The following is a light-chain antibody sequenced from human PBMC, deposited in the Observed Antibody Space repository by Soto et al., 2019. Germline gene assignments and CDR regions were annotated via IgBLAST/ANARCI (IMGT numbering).Light chain of an antibody. CDR3: TPALQTQT. Sequence: DIVMTQSPLSLPVTPGEPASISCRSSQSLLHSNGYNYLDWYLQKPGQSPKLLIYLGSIRASVVLDRFSDGGSTTDFTLNISRGEAEDVGIYYCTPALQTQTFGQGTKVQIQ. V-gene: IGKV2-28*01. CDR1: QSLLHSNGYNY. J-gene: IGKJ1*01. CDR2: LGS.